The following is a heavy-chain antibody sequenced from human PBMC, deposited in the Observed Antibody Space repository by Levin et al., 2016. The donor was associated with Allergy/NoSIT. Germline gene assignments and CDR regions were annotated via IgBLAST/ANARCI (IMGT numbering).Heavy chain of an antibody. D-gene: IGHD2-2*01. Sequence: SVKVSCKASGFTFTSSAVQWVRQARGQRLEWIGWIVVGSGNTNYAQKFQGRVTITADESTSTAYMELSSLRSEDTAVYYCARDSSARYCSSTSCYGSGWFDPWGQGTLVTVSS. V-gene: IGHV1-58*01. CDR2: IVVGSGNT. J-gene: IGHJ5*02. CDR1: GFTFTSSA. CDR3: ARDSSARYCSSTSCYGSGWFDP.